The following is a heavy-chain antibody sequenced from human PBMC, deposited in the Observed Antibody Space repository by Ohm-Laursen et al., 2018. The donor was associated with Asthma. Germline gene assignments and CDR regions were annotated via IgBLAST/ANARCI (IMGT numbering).Heavy chain of an antibody. CDR1: GGSISSGGYY. J-gene: IGHJ4*02. Sequence: SQTLSLTCTVSGGSISSGGYYWSWIRQHPGKGLEWIGYIYYSGSTYYNPSLKSRVTISVDTSKNQFSLKLSSVTAADTAVYYCARGRCSSTSCEAPDYWGQGTLVTVSS. V-gene: IGHV4-31*03. D-gene: IGHD2-2*01. CDR3: ARGRCSSTSCEAPDY. CDR2: IYYSGST.